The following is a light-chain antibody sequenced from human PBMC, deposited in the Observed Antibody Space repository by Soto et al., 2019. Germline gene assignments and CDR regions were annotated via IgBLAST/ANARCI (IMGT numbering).Light chain of an antibody. CDR3: QPYNNWPYT. CDR1: QSVSRN. V-gene: IGKV3-15*01. Sequence: EILMTQSPATLAVSPGERVALPCRASQSVSRNLAWYQQKSGQAPRLLIYGVSSRATDTPARFSGSGSGTAFTLTISSLLSEDFAVYYCQPYNNWPYTFGLGTKLEMK. CDR2: GVS. J-gene: IGKJ2*01.